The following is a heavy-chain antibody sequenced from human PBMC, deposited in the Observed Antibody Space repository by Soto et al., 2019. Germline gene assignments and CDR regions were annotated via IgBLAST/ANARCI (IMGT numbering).Heavy chain of an antibody. CDR2: ISSSSSTI. CDR1: GFTFSSYS. Sequence: HPGGSLRLSCAASGFTFSSYSMNWVRQAPGKGLEWVSYISSSSSTIYYADSVKGRFTISRDNAKNSLYLQMNSLRAEDTAVHYCARANYYGSPGDFDYWGQGTLVTVSS. V-gene: IGHV3-48*01. CDR3: ARANYYGSPGDFDY. D-gene: IGHD3-10*01. J-gene: IGHJ4*02.